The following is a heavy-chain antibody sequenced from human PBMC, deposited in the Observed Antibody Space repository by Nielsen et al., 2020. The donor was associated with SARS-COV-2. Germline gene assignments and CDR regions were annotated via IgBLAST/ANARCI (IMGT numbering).Heavy chain of an antibody. D-gene: IGHD3-22*01. Sequence: WIRQPPGKGLEWVAVIWYDGSNKYYADSVKGRFTISRDNSKNTLYLQMNSLRAEDTAVYYCARLMDYYDSSGPFDYWGQGTLVTVSS. J-gene: IGHJ4*02. CDR2: IWYDGSNK. V-gene: IGHV3-33*01. CDR3: ARLMDYYDSSGPFDY.